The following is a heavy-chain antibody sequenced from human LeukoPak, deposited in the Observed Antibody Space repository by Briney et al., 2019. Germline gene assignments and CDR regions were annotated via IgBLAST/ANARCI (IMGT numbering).Heavy chain of an antibody. CDR3: AKGGRVGGGITMIRGVRNFYYYMDV. CDR2: IKQDGSEK. V-gene: IGHV3-7*03. J-gene: IGHJ6*03. CDR1: GFTFGSYS. Sequence: PGGSLRLSCAASGFTFGSYSMNWVRQAPGKGLEWVANIKQDGSEKYYVDSVKGRFTISRDNAKNSLYLQMNSLRAEDTAVYYCAKGGRVGGGITMIRGVRNFYYYMDVWGKGTTVIISS. D-gene: IGHD3-10*01.